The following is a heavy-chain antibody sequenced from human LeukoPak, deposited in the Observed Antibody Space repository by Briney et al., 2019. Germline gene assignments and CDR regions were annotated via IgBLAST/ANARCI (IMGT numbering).Heavy chain of an antibody. Sequence: QSGGSLRLSCAASGFTFSSYAMHWVRQAPGKGLEWVAVISYDGSNKYYADSVKGRFTISRDNSKNTLYLQMNSLRAEDTAVYYCAKDTRRYCSGNCPNQYDYWGQGTLVTVSS. D-gene: IGHD2-15*01. V-gene: IGHV3-30-3*01. CDR2: ISYDGSNK. CDR1: GFTFSSYA. CDR3: AKDTRRYCSGNCPNQYDY. J-gene: IGHJ4*02.